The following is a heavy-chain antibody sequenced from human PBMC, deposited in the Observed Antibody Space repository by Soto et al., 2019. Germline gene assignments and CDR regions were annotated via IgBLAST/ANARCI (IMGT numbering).Heavy chain of an antibody. J-gene: IGHJ4*02. CDR2: IDAGNGNT. V-gene: IGHV1-3*01. D-gene: IGHD3-10*01. CDR1: GYTFTSYA. CDR3: ARDGALLWFGELLPDAQFDY. Sequence: QVQLVQSGAEVKKPGASVKVSCKASGYTFTSYAMHWVRQAPGQRLEWMGWIDAGNGNTKYSQKFQGRVTITRDTSASTAYMELSSLRSEDTAVYYCARDGALLWFGELLPDAQFDYWGQGTLVTVSS.